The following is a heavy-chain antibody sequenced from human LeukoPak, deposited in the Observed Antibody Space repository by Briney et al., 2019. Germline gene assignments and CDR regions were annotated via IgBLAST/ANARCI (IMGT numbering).Heavy chain of an antibody. CDR3: AKDYGSGSSCLDY. CDR2: ISYDGSNK. D-gene: IGHD3-10*01. V-gene: IGHV3-30*18. CDR1: GFSFSGYG. J-gene: IGHJ4*02. Sequence: GGSLRLSCAASGFSFSGYGMHWVRQAPGKGLEWVAVISYDGSNKYYADSVKGRFTISRDNSKNTLYLQMNSLRAEDTAVYYCAKDYGSGSSCLDYWGQGTLVTVSS.